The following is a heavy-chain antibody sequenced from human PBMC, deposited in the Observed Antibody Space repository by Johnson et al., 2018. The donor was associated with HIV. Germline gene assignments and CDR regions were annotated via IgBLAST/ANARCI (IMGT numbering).Heavy chain of an antibody. Sequence: QVQLMESGGGLVQPGGSRRLSCAASGFMFGTYWMSWVRQAPGKGLEWVAFIRYDGSNKYYADSVKGRFTISRDNSKNTLYLQMNSLRAEDTAVYYCAKDQAYAHDYGDHNAFDIWGQGTMVTVSS. J-gene: IGHJ3*02. D-gene: IGHD4-17*01. CDR2: IRYDGSNK. CDR3: AKDQAYAHDYGDHNAFDI. CDR1: GFMFGTYW. V-gene: IGHV3-30*02.